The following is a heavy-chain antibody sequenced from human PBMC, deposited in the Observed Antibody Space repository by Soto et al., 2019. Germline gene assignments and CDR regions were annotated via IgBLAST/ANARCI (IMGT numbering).Heavy chain of an antibody. CDR2: ICSSSSTI. CDR3: SYSPGY. Sequence: GGSLRLSCAASGFTFSSYAMSWVRQAPGKGLEWISYICSSSSTIYYADTAKNRFTITRNTAKNALYLQINCLRDEDTDGYYCSYSPGYWGQGTLVTVSS. J-gene: IGHJ4*02. D-gene: IGHD2-15*01. CDR1: GFTFSSYA. V-gene: IGHV3-48*02.